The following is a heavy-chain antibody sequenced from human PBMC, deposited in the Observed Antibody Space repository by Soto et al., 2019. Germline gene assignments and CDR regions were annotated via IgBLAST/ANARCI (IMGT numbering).Heavy chain of an antibody. CDR2: IYYSEST. V-gene: IGHV4-31*03. CDR1: GGSISSGGYY. D-gene: IGHD2-21*02. Sequence: QVQLQESGPGLVKPSQTLSLTCTVSGGSISSGGYYWSWIRQHPGKGLEWVGYIYYSESTYYNPSLKSRVTIPVDTSENQCSPKLSSVTAADTAVYYCQGGVVVTAIHDYCGQGTLVTVSS. J-gene: IGHJ4*02. CDR3: QGGVVVTAIHDY.